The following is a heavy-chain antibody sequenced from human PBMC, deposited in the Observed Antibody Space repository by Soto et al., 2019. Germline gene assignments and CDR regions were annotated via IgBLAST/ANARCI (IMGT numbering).Heavy chain of an antibody. CDR1: GGSTSDKSYF. CDR3: ARQRLLRLKTHFDI. CDR2: MYYSGSS. D-gene: IGHD2-21*02. V-gene: IGHV4-39*01. Sequence: SETLSLTCSVSGGSTSDKSYFWGWVRQSPGKGLEWIGSMYYSGSSYYNPSLKSRVAISVDTSKNQFSLKLRSVTAADTAVYFCARQRLLRLKTHFDISGQGTLVTVSS. J-gene: IGHJ4*02.